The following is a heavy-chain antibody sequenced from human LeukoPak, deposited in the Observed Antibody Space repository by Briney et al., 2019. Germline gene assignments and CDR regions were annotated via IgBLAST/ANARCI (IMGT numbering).Heavy chain of an antibody. D-gene: IGHD6-19*01. CDR1: GYTFTSYG. CDR3: ASVSSGWSVYWFDP. Sequence: ASVKVSCKASGYTFTSYGISWVRQAPGQGLEWMGWISAYNGNTNYAQKLQGRVTMTTDTSTSTAYMELRSLRSDDTAVYYYASVSSGWSVYWFDPWGQGTLVTVSS. V-gene: IGHV1-18*01. CDR2: ISAYNGNT. J-gene: IGHJ5*02.